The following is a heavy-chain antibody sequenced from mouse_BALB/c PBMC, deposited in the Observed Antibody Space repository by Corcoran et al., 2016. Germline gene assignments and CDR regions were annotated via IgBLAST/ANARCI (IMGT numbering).Heavy chain of an antibody. CDR2: INTYTGEP. D-gene: IGHD2-3*01. V-gene: IGHV9-1*02. J-gene: IGHJ2*01. Sequence: QIQLVQSGPELKNPGETVKISCKASGYTFTHYGMNWVKQAPGKGFKWMGWINTYTGEPTYADDFKGRFTFSLETSASTAYLQINNLKNEDMATYFCARWLLHYFDYWGQGTTLTVSS. CDR1: GYTFTHYG. CDR3: ARWLLHYFDY.